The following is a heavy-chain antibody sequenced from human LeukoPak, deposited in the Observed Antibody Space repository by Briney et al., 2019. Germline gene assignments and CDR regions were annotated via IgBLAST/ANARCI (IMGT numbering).Heavy chain of an antibody. Sequence: SETLSLTCAVSGTSFSSYYWSWIRQPPGKGLEWIGEVNHSGYTNDNPSLKSRVTISVDTSKNQFSLRLRSVTAADTGVYFCARMTTGHDFWGQGTLVTVSS. J-gene: IGHJ4*02. D-gene: IGHD4-17*01. CDR3: ARMTTGHDF. CDR2: VNHSGYT. V-gene: IGHV4-34*01. CDR1: GTSFSSYY.